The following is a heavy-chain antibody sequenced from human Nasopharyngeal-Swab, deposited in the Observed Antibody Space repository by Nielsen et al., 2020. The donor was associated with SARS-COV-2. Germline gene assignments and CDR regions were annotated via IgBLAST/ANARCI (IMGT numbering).Heavy chain of an antibody. V-gene: IGHV3-30*18. CDR1: GFTLNNHG. Sequence: GGSLRLSCAASGFTLNNHGMHWVRQAPGRGLKWVAVISYEGSLKNYADSVKGRFTISRDNSKSTLYPQMHRLRVEDTAVYYCAKRGAFLEILTGYPPIDYWGVGTLVIVSS. J-gene: IGHJ4*02. D-gene: IGHD3-9*01. CDR2: ISYEGSLK. CDR3: AKRGAFLEILTGYPPIDY.